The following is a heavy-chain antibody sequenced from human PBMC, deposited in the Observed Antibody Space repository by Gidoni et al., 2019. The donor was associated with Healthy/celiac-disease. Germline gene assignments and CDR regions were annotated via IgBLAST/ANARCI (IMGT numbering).Heavy chain of an antibody. J-gene: IGHJ6*04. D-gene: IGHD3-3*01. V-gene: IGHV2-5*02. CDR1: GFSLSTSGVG. CDR2: IYWDDDK. Sequence: QITLKESGPTLVKPTQTLTLTCTFSGFSLSTSGVGVGWIRQPPGKALEWLARIYWDDDKRYSPSLKSRLTITKDTSKNQVVLTMTNMDPVDTATYYCAHSSSRFSPGVWGKGTTVTVSS. CDR3: AHSSSRFSPGV.